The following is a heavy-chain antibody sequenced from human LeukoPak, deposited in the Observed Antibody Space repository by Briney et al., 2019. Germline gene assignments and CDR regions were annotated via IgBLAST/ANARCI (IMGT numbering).Heavy chain of an antibody. D-gene: IGHD4-11*01. J-gene: IGHJ4*02. CDR1: GGSFSGYY. Sequence: PSETLSLTCAVYGGSFSGYYWSWIRQPPGKGLEWIGEINHSGSTNYNPSLKSRVTISVDTSKNQFSLKLSSVTASDTAVYYCARRPNAVTFDYWGQGTLVTVSS. V-gene: IGHV4-34*01. CDR2: INHSGST. CDR3: ARRPNAVTFDY.